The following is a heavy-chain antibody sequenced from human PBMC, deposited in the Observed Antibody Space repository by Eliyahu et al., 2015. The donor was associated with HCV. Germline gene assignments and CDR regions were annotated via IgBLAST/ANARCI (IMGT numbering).Heavy chain of an antibody. CDR2: IYENGVTT. CDR3: AKRPAYSTTLFYKCGMDV. V-gene: IGHV3-23*04. CDR1: GFTFSNYP. D-gene: IGHD6-13*01. J-gene: IGHJ6*02. Sequence: EVQLVESGGGLVQPGGSLRLSCATSGFTFSNYPFNWVRQAPGKGLEWVSSIYENGVTTYYADSVKGRFTVSRDNFKNTVYLQLDSLRAEDTAIYYCAKRPAYSTTLFYKCGMDVWGQGTAVTVSS.